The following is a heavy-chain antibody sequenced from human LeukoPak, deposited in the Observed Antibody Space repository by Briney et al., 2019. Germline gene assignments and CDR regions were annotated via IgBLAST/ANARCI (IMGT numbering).Heavy chain of an antibody. V-gene: IGHV3-74*01. CDR3: ASRIPYDSSSY. J-gene: IGHJ4*02. CDR1: GFTFSSYW. CDR2: ISSDGNST. D-gene: IGHD3-22*01. Sequence: GGSLRLSCAASGFTFSSYWMHWVRQAPGKGLVWVSRISSDGNSTDYADSVKGRFTISRDNAKNTLYLQMNSLRAEDTAVYYCASRIPYDSSSYWGQGTLVTVSS.